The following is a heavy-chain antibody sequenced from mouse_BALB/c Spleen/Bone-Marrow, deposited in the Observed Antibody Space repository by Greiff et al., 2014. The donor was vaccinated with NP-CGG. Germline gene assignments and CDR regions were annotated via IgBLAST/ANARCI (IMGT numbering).Heavy chain of an antibody. Sequence: VQLVESGPGLVAPSQSLSITCTVSGFSLTNYGVHWVRQPPGKGLEWLGVIWADGSTNYNSALMSRLSISKDNSKSQVFFKMNSLQTDDTAMYYCARITTATGAIEYWGQGPSATL. J-gene: IGHJ4*01. V-gene: IGHV2-9*02. CDR3: ARITTATGAIEY. CDR2: IWADGST. D-gene: IGHD1-2*01. CDR1: GFSLTNYG.